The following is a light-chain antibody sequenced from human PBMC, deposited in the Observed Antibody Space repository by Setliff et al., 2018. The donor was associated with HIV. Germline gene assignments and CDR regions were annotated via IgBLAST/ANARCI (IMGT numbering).Light chain of an antibody. J-gene: IGLJ1*01. CDR1: SSDVGGYQY. CDR3: SSYTTSNTYV. Sequence: QSALTQPASVSGSPGQSITISCTGTSSDVGGYQYVSWYQQHPGKAPKLIIYDVSKRPSGVSDRFSGFKSGNTASLTISGLQAEDEADYHCSSYTTSNTYVFGSGTKVTVL. V-gene: IGLV2-14*01. CDR2: DVS.